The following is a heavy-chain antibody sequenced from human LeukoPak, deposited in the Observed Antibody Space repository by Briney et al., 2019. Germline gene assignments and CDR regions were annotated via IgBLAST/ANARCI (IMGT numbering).Heavy chain of an antibody. CDR3: ARDTTNVYYYDTSGYDH. D-gene: IGHD3-22*01. V-gene: IGHV4-61*01. CDR1: GYSVSSGSYY. CDR2: IYYSGST. Sequence: SETLSLTCTVSGYSVSSGSYYWSCIRQPPGKGLEWIGFIYYSGSTSYNPSLNSRVTISLDTSKNQFSLKLSSVTAADTAIYYCARDTTNVYYYDTSGYDHWGQGTLVTVSS. J-gene: IGHJ4*02.